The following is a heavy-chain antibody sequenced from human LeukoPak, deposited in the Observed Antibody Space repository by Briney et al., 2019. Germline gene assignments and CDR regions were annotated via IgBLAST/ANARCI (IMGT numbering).Heavy chain of an antibody. CDR1: GFTFSSYG. Sequence: GGSLRLSCAASGFTFSSYGMHWVRQAPGKGLEWVAVIWYDGSNKYYADSVKGRFTISRDNSKNKLYLQMNSLKDEDTTLYYCAREGYYYDSSGYSNFDYWGQGTLVTVSS. J-gene: IGHJ4*02. V-gene: IGHV3-33*01. CDR3: AREGYYYDSSGYSNFDY. D-gene: IGHD3-22*01. CDR2: IWYDGSNK.